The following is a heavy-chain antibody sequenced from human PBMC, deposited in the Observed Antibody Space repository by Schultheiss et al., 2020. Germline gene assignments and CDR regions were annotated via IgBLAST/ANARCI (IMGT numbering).Heavy chain of an antibody. Sequence: GGSLRLSCAASGFTFSSYGMHWVRQAPGKGLEWVSAISGSGGSTYYADSVKGRFIISRDNSKNTLYLQMNSLRAEDTAVYYCARSPGNWFDPWGQGTLVNVSS. D-gene: IGHD3-10*01. J-gene: IGHJ5*02. CDR1: GFTFSSYG. CDR3: ARSPGNWFDP. V-gene: IGHV3-23*01. CDR2: ISGSGGST.